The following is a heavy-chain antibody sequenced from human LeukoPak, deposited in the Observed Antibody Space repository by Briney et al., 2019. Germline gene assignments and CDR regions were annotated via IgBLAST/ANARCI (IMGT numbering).Heavy chain of an antibody. CDR2: VYYSGST. J-gene: IGHJ4*02. CDR3: ARGSNSGYTY. Sequence: SETLSLTCSVSGASIDKSTYYWGWIRQPPGEGLEWIGSVYYSGSTYYNTSLKSRVTMSVDTSSNQFSLRLYSVTAADTAVYYCARGSNSGYTYWGQGTLVTVSS. D-gene: IGHD3-22*01. CDR1: GASIDKSTYY. V-gene: IGHV4-39*01.